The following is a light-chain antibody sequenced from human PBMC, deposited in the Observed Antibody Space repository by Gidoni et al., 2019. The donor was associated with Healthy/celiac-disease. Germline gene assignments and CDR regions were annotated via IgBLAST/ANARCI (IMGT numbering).Light chain of an antibody. CDR3: QQRSNWPLT. CDR1: QSVSSY. J-gene: IGKJ4*01. CDR2: DAS. V-gene: IGKV3-11*01. Sequence: EIVLTQSPATLSSSPGERAALSCRASQSVSSYLAWYQQTPGQAPRLLIDDASNRATGIPARFSGSGSGTDFTLTISSLEPEDFAVYYCQQRSNWPLTFGGGTKVEIK.